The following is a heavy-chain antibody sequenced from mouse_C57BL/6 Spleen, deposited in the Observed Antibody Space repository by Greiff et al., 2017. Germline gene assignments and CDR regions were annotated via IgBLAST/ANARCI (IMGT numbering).Heavy chain of an antibody. V-gene: IGHV1-82*01. CDR1: GYAFSSSW. CDR2: IYPGDGDT. D-gene: IGHD1-1*01. CDR3: AFYYCGSLYV. Sequence: QVQLQQSGPELVKPGASVKISCKASGYAFSSSWMNWVKQRPGKGLEWIGRIYPGDGDTNYNGKFKGKATLTADKSSSTAYMQLSSLTSEDSAVYFCAFYYCGSLYVWGTGTTVTVSS. J-gene: IGHJ1*03.